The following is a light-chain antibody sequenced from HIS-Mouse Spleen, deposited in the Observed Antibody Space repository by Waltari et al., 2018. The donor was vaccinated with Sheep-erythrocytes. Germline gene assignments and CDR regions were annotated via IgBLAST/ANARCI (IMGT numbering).Light chain of an antibody. CDR2: QDS. V-gene: IGLV3-1*01. Sequence: SYELTQPPSVSVSPGQTASITCSGDKLGDKYAYWYQQKPGQSPVLVIYQDSKRPSGIPERFSGSNSGNTATLTVSGLQAEDEADYYCSSYAGSNNWVFGGGTKLTVL. CDR3: SSYAGSNNWV. CDR1: KLGDKY. J-gene: IGLJ3*02.